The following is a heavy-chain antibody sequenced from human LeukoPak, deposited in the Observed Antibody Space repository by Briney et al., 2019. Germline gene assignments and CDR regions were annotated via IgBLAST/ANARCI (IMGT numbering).Heavy chain of an antibody. D-gene: IGHD4-17*01. CDR3: ARAPNDYGDLYFDY. Sequence: GGSLRLSCAASGFTFSSYGMHWVRQAPGKGLEWVAVIWYDGSNKYYADSVKGRFTISRDNSKNTLYPQMNSLRAEDTAVYYCARAPNDYGDLYFDYWGQGTLVTVSS. CDR2: IWYDGSNK. V-gene: IGHV3-33*01. J-gene: IGHJ4*02. CDR1: GFTFSSYG.